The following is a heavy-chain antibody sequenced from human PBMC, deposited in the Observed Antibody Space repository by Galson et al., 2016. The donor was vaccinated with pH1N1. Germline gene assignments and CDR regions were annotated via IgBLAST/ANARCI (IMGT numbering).Heavy chain of an antibody. CDR2: IYYSGST. CDR1: GFSLSTSGLC. J-gene: IGHJ4*02. V-gene: IGHV4-31*03. Sequence: LVKPTQTLTLTCTFSGFSLSTSGLCVSWIRQHPGKGLEWIGYIYYSGSTYYNPSLKSRVTISVDTSKNQFSLKLSSVTAADTAVYYCARLDSPYEIGGGNFDYWGQGTLVTVSS. CDR3: ARLDSPYEIGGGNFDY. D-gene: IGHD1-26*01.